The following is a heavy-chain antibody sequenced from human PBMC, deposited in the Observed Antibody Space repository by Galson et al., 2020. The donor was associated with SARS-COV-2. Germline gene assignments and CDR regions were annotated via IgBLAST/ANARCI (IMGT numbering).Heavy chain of an antibody. J-gene: IGHJ5*02. CDR2: LSPNGGKS. D-gene: IGHD2-2*01. CDR3: LSYSSTRQNH. V-gene: IGHV3-64D*06. Sequence: GGSLRLSCSASGFIFSDYAMHWVRQAPGKGLEYVSALSPNGGKSFYADSVNGRFTMYRDNSKNMFYLQMTALRLEDTALYYCLSYSSTRQNHWGQGTRVTVSS. CDR1: GFIFSDYA.